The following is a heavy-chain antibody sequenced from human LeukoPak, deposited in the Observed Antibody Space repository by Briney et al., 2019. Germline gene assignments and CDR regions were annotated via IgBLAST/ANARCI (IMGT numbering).Heavy chain of an antibody. Sequence: SETLSLTCAVYGGSFSGYYWSWIRQPPGKGLEWIGEINHSGSTNYNPSLKSRVTISVDTSKNQFSLKLSSVTAADTAVYYCARGLLRYFDWLSTYDAFDIWGQGTMVTVSS. CDR1: GGSFSGYY. CDR2: INHSGST. V-gene: IGHV4-34*01. J-gene: IGHJ3*02. D-gene: IGHD3-9*01. CDR3: ARGLLRYFDWLSTYDAFDI.